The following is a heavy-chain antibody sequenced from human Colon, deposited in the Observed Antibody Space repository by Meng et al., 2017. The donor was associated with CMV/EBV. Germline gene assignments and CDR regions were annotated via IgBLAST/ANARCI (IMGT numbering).Heavy chain of an antibody. CDR2: IIPSDGTT. V-gene: IGHV1-46*01. CDR1: GYTFTTYF. D-gene: IGHD1-26*01. CDR3: ARGGSGRFPDYDY. J-gene: IGHJ4*02. Sequence: TSGYTFTTYFMHRVRQAPGQGLEWVGVIIPSDGTTTYAQKFQGRVAMTRDTSTKTLYLALSGLRSDDTAVYYCARGGSGRFPDYDYWGQGSLVTVSS.